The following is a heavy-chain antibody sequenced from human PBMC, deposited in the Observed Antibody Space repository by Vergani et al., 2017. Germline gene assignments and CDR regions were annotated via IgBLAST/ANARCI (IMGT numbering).Heavy chain of an antibody. CDR2: IYSGGST. CDR1: GFTVSSNY. J-gene: IGHJ6*03. D-gene: IGHD3-3*01. Sequence: EVQLLESGGGLVQPGGSLRLSCAASGFTVSSNYMSWVRQAPGKGLEWVSVIYSGGSTYYADSVKGRFTIARDNSKNTLYLQMNSLRAEDTAVYYCARDSYDFWSGYTGPLPYYYYMDVWGKGTTVTVSS. CDR3: ARDSYDFWSGYTGPLPYYYYMDV. V-gene: IGHV3-66*02.